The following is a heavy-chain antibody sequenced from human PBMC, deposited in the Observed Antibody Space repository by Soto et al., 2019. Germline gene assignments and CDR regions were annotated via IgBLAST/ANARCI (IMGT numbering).Heavy chain of an antibody. D-gene: IGHD3-3*01. V-gene: IGHV5-10-1*01. CDR1: GYSFTSYW. CDR3: ARQVNGQYYDLWSGHYGMDV. J-gene: IGHJ6*02. Sequence: GESLKISCKGSGYSFTSYWISWVRQMPGKGLEWMGRIDPSDSYTNYSPSFQGHVTISADKSISTAYLQWSSLRASDTAMYYCARQVNGQYYDLWSGHYGMDVWGQGTTVTVSS. CDR2: IDPSDSYT.